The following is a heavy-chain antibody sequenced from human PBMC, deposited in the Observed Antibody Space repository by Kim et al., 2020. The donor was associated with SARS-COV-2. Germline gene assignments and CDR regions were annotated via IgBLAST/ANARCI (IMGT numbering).Heavy chain of an antibody. CDR1: GYSFTSYW. J-gene: IGHJ6*02. D-gene: IGHD3-10*01. V-gene: IGHV5-51*01. CDR2: IYPGDSDT. CDR3: ARPERGSGNNGVRYYYGMDV. Sequence: GESLKISCKGSGYSFTSYWIGWVRQMPGKGLEWMGIIYPGDSDTRYSPSFQGQVTISADKSISTAYLQWSSLKASDTAMYYCARPERGSGNNGVRYYYGMDVWGQGTTVTVSS.